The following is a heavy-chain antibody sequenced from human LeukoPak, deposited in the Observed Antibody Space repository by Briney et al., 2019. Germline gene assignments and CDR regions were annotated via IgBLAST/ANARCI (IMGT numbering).Heavy chain of an antibody. V-gene: IGHV1-2*02. Sequence: ASVKASCKASGYTFTGYYMHWVRQAPGQGLEWMGWINPNSGGTNYAQKFQGRDTMTRDTSISTAYMELSRLRSDDTAVYYCATSFLTFGGVIVGYWGQGTLVTVSS. CDR2: INPNSGGT. J-gene: IGHJ4*02. CDR3: ATSFLTFGGVIVGY. CDR1: GYTFTGYY. D-gene: IGHD3-16*02.